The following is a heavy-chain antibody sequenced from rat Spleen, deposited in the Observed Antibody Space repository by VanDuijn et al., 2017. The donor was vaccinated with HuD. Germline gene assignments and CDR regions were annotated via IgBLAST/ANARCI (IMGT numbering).Heavy chain of an antibody. Sequence: EVQLVESDGGLVQPGRSLKLSCVASGFIFSDHYVAWVRQAPTKGLEWFATINYDGSSTFYRDSVKGRFTISRDNSLNNLDLQMDSLRCEDTATYYCVRLYNANGYWYFDLWGPGTMVTVSS. CDR1: GFIFSDHY. CDR3: VRLYNANGYWYFDL. V-gene: IGHV5-29*01. J-gene: IGHJ1*01. CDR2: INYDGSST. D-gene: IGHD4-1*01.